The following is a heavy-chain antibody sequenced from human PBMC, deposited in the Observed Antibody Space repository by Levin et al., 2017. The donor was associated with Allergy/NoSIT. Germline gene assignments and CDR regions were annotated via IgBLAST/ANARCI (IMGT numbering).Heavy chain of an antibody. V-gene: IGHV1-2*02. Sequence: ASVKVSCKASGYTFTGYYMHWVRQAPGQGLEWMGWINPNSGGTNYAQKFQGRVTMTRDTSISTAYMELSRLRSDDTAVYYCARDSSLTTYGDYWFDPWGQGTLVTVSS. CDR1: GYTFTGYY. D-gene: IGHD4-17*01. CDR3: ARDSSLTTYGDYWFDP. CDR2: INPNSGGT. J-gene: IGHJ5*02.